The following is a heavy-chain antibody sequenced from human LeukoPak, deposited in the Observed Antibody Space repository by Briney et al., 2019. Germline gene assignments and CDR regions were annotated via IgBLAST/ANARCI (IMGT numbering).Heavy chain of an antibody. J-gene: IGHJ5*02. D-gene: IGHD3-10*01. V-gene: IGHV4-39*01. CDR1: GGSISSSTYS. CDR2: IYYGGRT. Sequence: SETLSLTCTVSGGSISSSTYSWDWIRQPPGKGLEWIGHIYYGGRTYYNPSLKSRVTISVDTSKNQFSLKVTSVTAADTAVYYCARHDSYGSVNWFDPWGQGTLVTVSS. CDR3: ARHDSYGSVNWFDP.